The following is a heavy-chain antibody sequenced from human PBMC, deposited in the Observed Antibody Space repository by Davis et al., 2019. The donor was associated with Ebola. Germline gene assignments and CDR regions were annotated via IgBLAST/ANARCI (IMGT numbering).Heavy chain of an antibody. J-gene: IGHJ3*02. CDR1: GFTFSDYS. D-gene: IGHD2/OR15-2a*01. V-gene: IGHV3-23*01. Sequence: GGSLRLSCAASGFTFSDYSMNWVRRAPGKGLEWVSGIGGSGDSTHYADSVKGRFTISRDNSKNTLFLQMNSLRADDTAVYYCVRDVTIWGQGTMVTVSS. CDR2: IGGSGDST. CDR3: VRDVTI.